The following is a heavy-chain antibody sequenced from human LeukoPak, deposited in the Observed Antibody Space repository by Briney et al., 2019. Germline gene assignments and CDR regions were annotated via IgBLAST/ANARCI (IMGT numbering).Heavy chain of an antibody. CDR1: GGTFSSYA. D-gene: IGHD3-9*01. CDR3: ARDVLRYFDWFHRTTNYFDY. J-gene: IGHJ4*02. V-gene: IGHV1-69*06. Sequence: GASVKVSCKASGGTFSSYAISWVRQAPGQGLEWMGGTIPIFGTANYAQKFQGRVTITADKSTSTAYMELSSLRSEDTAVYYCARDVLRYFDWFHRTTNYFDYWGQGTLVTVSS. CDR2: TIPIFGTA.